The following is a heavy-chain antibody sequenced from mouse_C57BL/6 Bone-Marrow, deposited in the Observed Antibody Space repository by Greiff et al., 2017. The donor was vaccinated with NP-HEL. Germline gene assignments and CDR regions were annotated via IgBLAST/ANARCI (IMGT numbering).Heavy chain of an antibody. V-gene: IGHV1-81*01. CDR3: ARGGRDYPCFVV. CDR1: GYTFTSYG. J-gene: IGHJ1*01. Sequence: QVQLQQSGAELARPGASVKLSCKASGYTFTSYGISWVKQRTGQGLEWIGVIYPRSGNTYYNEKFKGKATLTADKSSSTAYMVLRSLTSEDSAVYFCARGGRDYPCFVVGGSGTTVTVSS. CDR2: IYPRSGNT. D-gene: IGHD2-4*01.